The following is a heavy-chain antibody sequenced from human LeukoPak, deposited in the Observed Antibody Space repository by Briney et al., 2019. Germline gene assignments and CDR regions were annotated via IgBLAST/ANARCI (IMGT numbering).Heavy chain of an antibody. CDR3: GRATGIAAAGIVDAFDV. V-gene: IGHV4-38-2*02. CDR1: GYSISSGYY. D-gene: IGHD6-25*01. Sequence: PSETLSLTCTVSGYSISSGYYWGWIRQPPGKGLEWIGSIYRSGSTSYNPSLKSRVTISVDMSKNQFSLNLISMTAADTAVYYCGRATGIAAAGIVDAFDVWGQGTMVTVSS. CDR2: IYRSGST. J-gene: IGHJ3*01.